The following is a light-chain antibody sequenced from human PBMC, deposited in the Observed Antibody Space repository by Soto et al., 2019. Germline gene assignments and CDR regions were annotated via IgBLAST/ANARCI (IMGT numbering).Light chain of an antibody. Sequence: EIVLTQSPATLSLSPGERATRSCRASQSVSSYLAWYQQKPGQAPRLLIYDASNRATVIPARFSGSGTATGFNVPISSLEPEDFAVYYCQERSNWPAMYTFGQGTKLEIK. CDR1: QSVSSY. CDR3: QERSNWPAMYT. J-gene: IGKJ2*01. V-gene: IGKV3-11*01. CDR2: DAS.